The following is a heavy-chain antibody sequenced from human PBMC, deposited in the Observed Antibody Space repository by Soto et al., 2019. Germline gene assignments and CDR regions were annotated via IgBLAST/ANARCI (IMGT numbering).Heavy chain of an antibody. CDR2: ISGSGGST. D-gene: IGHD4-17*01. V-gene: IGHV3-23*01. CDR1: GFTFSSYA. CDR3: AKDSQLRASGVQRYYYGMDV. Sequence: GGSLRLSCAASGFTFSSYAMSWVRQAPGKGLEWVSAISGSGGSTYYADSVEGRFTISRDNSKNTLYLQMNSLRAEDTAVYYCAKDSQLRASGVQRYYYGMDVWGQGTTVTVSS. J-gene: IGHJ6*02.